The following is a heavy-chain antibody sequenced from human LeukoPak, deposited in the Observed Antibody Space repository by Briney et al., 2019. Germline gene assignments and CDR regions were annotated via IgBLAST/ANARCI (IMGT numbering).Heavy chain of an antibody. CDR3: ARDIFSYGSGSYYMPGTYDY. CDR1: GYTFTAHY. D-gene: IGHD3-10*01. J-gene: IGHJ4*02. CDR2: INTKTGGT. V-gene: IGHV1-2*02. Sequence: SVKVSCKTSGYTFTAHYLHWVRQAPGQGLEWMGWINTKTGGTNYAQKFQGRVTMTRDTSITTAYVELSRVRYDDTAVYYCARDIFSYGSGSYYMPGTYDYWGQGTLVTVCS.